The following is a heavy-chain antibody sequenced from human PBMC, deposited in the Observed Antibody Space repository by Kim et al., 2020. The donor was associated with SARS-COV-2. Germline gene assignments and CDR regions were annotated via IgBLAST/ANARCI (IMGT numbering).Heavy chain of an antibody. D-gene: IGHD1-20*01. CDR1: GYIFTTYY. CDR2: SSPRGGSP. Sequence: ASVKVSCKASGYIFTTYYMHWVRQALGQGLEWMGMSSPRGGSPNYAQKFQGRVTMTRDTATNTAYMELSSLISEDTAIYYCTREIIGTSLFDYWGQGTLV. CDR3: TREIIGTSLFDY. V-gene: IGHV1-46*01. J-gene: IGHJ4*02.